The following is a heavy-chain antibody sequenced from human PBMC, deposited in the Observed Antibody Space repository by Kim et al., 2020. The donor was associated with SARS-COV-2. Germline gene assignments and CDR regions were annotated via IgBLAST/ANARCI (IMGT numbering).Heavy chain of an antibody. Sequence: VKGRFTIARDNSKNTLYLQMNSLRAEDTAVYYCAKDRSPITMVQGVLFYWGQGTLVTVSS. V-gene: IGHV3-23*01. J-gene: IGHJ4*02. CDR3: AKDRSPITMVQGVLFY. D-gene: IGHD3-10*01.